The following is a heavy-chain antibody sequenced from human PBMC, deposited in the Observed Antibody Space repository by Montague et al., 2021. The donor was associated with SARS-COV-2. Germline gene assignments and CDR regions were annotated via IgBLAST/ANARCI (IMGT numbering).Heavy chain of an antibody. CDR2: TYYRSMWKS. J-gene: IGHJ4*02. CDR1: GDSVSSNSAT. D-gene: IGHD6-13*01. Sequence: CAISGDSVSSNSATWNWFRQSPSRGLEWLGRTYYRSMWKSDYARXXKSRIAINPDTSKNQFSLQLSSVTPEDTALYYCVRGIEAAGSYDYWGQGTLVTVSS. V-gene: IGHV6-1*01. CDR3: VRGIEAAGSYDY.